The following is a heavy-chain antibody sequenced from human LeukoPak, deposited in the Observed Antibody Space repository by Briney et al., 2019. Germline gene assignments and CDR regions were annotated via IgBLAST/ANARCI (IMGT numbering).Heavy chain of an antibody. CDR1: GGSINNYY. Sequence: SETLSLTCTVSGGSINNYYWTWIRQPPGMGLEWIGYISYTGISNYNPSLKSRVTISVDTSKNHFSLKLSSVTAADTAVYYCARRFSSTWYSVDPWGQGTLVTVSS. V-gene: IGHV4-59*08. CDR2: ISYTGIS. J-gene: IGHJ5*02. CDR3: ARRFSSTWYSVDP. D-gene: IGHD6-13*01.